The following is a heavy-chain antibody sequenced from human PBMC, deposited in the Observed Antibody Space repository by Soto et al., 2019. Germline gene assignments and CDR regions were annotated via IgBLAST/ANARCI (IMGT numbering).Heavy chain of an antibody. D-gene: IGHD2-8*01. Sequence: GGSLRLSCAASGFTFSSYSMNWVRQAPGKGLEWVSYISRSSSTIYYADSVKGRFTISRDNAKNSLYLQMNSLRDEDTAVYYCASPLMVYAIGSDYWGQGTLVTVSS. CDR3: ASPLMVYAIGSDY. CDR2: ISRSSSTI. CDR1: GFTFSSYS. J-gene: IGHJ4*02. V-gene: IGHV3-48*02.